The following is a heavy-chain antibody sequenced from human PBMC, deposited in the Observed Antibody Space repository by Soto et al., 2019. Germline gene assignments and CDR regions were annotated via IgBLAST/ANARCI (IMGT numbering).Heavy chain of an antibody. CDR1: GFTFTSSS. J-gene: IGHJ4*02. CDR2: ITVGTGNT. Sequence: SGKVSCKASGFTFTSSSVQWVRQARGQRLEWVGWITVGTGNTNYAQKFQERVTITRDMSTSTAYMELSNLRSEDTAVYYCAAGDSSGYYGGWGQGTQVTVPS. CDR3: AAGDSSGYYGG. D-gene: IGHD3-22*01. V-gene: IGHV1-58*01.